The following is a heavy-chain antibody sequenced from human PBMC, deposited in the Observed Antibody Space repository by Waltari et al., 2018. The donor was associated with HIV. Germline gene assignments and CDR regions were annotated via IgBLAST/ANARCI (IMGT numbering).Heavy chain of an antibody. CDR2: IKQDGREK. CDR1: GFTFSTYW. Sequence: EVQLVESGGGLVQPGGSLRLSCAASGFTFSTYWMTWVRQAPGKGLEWLDNIKQDGREKYYADSVKGRFTVSRDNNKKSLYLQMSSLRAEDTAVYYCARDLKDYDFWSPVDVWGQGTTVTVSS. CDR3: ARDLKDYDFWSPVDV. J-gene: IGHJ6*02. D-gene: IGHD3-3*01. V-gene: IGHV3-7*01.